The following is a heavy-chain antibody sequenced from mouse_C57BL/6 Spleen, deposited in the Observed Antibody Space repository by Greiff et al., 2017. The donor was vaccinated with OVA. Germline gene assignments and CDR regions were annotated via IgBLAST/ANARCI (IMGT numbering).Heavy chain of an antibody. CDR1: GFTFSDYY. J-gene: IGHJ2*01. CDR2: INYDGSST. Sequence: EVMLVESEGGLVQPGSSMKLSCTASGFTFSDYYMAWVRQVPEKGLEWVANINYDGSSTYYLDSLKSRFIISRDNAKNILYLQMSSLKSEDTATYYCARDLGGHYFDYWGQGTTLTVSS. D-gene: IGHD3-3*01. CDR3: ARDLGGHYFDY. V-gene: IGHV5-16*01.